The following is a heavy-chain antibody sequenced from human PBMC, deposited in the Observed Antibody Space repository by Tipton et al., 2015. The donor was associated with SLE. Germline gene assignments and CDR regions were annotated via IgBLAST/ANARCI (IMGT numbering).Heavy chain of an antibody. V-gene: IGHV4-4*07. CDR3: ARLKEYTSGTYRLTPLYYYYGLDV. J-gene: IGHJ6*02. CDR1: GASINYHY. Sequence: TLSLTCTVSGASINYHYWTWIRQPAGEGLEWIGGISGSGGTNLSPSLYSRVTLSFDTSKNQFSLTLNSVTAADTAMYYCARLKEYTSGTYRLTPLYYYYGLDVWGLGTAVTVSS. D-gene: IGHD6-6*01. CDR2: ISGSGGT.